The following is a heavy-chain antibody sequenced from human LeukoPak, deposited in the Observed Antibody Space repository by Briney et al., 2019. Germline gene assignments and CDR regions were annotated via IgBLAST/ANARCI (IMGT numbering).Heavy chain of an antibody. V-gene: IGHV3-7*01. J-gene: IGHJ3*01. CDR3: ARDKASVRSPNVAFEL. CDR1: GVTFSSYW. CDR2: IKQNGSAK. Sequence: GGSLRLSCAASGVTFSSYWMSWVRQAPGKGLEWVAYIKQNGSAKYYVASVKGRFTISRDNAKNSLYLQTNSMRAADTAVYYCARDKASVRSPNVAFELWGGETMVTVS. D-gene: IGHD2-15*01.